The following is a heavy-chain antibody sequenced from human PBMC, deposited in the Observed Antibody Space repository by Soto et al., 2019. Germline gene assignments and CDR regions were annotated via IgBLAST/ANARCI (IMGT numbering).Heavy chain of an antibody. D-gene: IGHD1-1*01. CDR1: GFTFSSYA. CDR2: ISGSGGST. Sequence: GALGLSCAASGFTFSSYAMSWVRQAPGKGLEWVSAISGSGGSTYYADSVKGRFAISRDNSKDTLDLQMNSLRAEATAVGDCGLTLATTNRNYYYYGKDDWGQGTTVTDSS. J-gene: IGHJ6*02. V-gene: IGHV3-23*01. CDR3: GLTLATTNRNYYYYGKDD.